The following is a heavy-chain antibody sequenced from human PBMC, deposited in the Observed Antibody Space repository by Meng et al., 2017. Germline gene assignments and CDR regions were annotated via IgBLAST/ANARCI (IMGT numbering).Heavy chain of an antibody. CDR1: GFTFSGSA. Sequence: EVQLVGAGGCLVPPGGSLKLSCAASGFTFSGSAMHWVRQSSGKGLEWVGRIRSKANNYATAYAASVIGRFTISRDDSKNTAYLQMNSLKTEDTAVYYCSRLETTAFDYWGQGILVTVSS. CDR2: IRSKANNYAT. V-gene: IGHV3-73*02. CDR3: SRLETTAFDY. J-gene: IGHJ4*02. D-gene: IGHD4-17*01.